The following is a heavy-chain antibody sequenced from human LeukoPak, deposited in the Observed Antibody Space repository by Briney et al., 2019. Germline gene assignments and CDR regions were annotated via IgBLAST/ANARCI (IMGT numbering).Heavy chain of an antibody. CDR3: ARDRVYSYGFDY. Sequence: PSETLSLTCTVSGGSISSGSYYWSWIRQPPGKGLEWIGYIYYSGSTNYNPSLKSRVTISVDTSKNQFSLKLSSVTAADTAVYYCARDRVYSYGFDYWGRGTLVTVSS. CDR1: GGSISSGSYY. CDR2: IYYSGST. V-gene: IGHV4-61*01. J-gene: IGHJ4*02. D-gene: IGHD5-18*01.